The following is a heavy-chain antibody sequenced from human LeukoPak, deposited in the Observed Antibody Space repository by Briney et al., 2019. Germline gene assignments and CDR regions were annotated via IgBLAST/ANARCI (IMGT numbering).Heavy chain of an antibody. J-gene: IGHJ4*02. V-gene: IGHV3-48*03. D-gene: IGHD3-10*01. CDR3: ARTRASVPFDY. CDR2: MSGTGRTV. CDR1: GFTFSNYE. Sequence: GGSLRLSCEASGFTFSNYEMNWVRQAPGKGLEWVSYMSGTGRTVHYADSVKGRFTISRDNARNSLYLQVNSLRAEDTALYYCARTRASVPFDYWGQGTLVTVSS.